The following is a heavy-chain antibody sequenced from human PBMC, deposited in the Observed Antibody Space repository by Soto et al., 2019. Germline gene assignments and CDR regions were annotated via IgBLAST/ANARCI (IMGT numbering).Heavy chain of an antibody. J-gene: IGHJ4*02. CDR1: GFTFDDYA. Sequence: GGSLRLSCAVSGFTFDDYAMHWVRQPPGKGLEWVSGISWNSGSIAYADSVKGRFTISRNNAKNSLHLQMNTLRPEDTAMYYCARVAYWGPGTQVTVSS. CDR3: ARVAY. CDR2: ISWNSGSI. V-gene: IGHV3-9*01.